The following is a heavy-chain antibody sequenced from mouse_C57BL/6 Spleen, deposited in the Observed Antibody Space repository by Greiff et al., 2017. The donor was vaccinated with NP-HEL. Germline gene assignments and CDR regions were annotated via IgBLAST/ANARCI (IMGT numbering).Heavy chain of an antibody. CDR3: ARRAEYGSYWYFDV. V-gene: IGHV5-6*01. J-gene: IGHJ1*03. CDR1: GFTFSSYG. D-gene: IGHD1-1*01. CDR2: ISSGGSYT. Sequence: EVQRVESGGDLVKPGGSLKLSCAASGFTFSSYGMSWVRQTPDKRLEWVATISSGGSYTYYPDSVKGRFTISRDNAKNTLYLQMSSLKSEDTAMYYGARRAEYGSYWYFDVWGTGTTVTVSS.